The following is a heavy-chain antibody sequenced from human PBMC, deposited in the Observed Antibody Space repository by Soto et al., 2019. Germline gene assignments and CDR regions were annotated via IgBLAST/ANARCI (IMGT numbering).Heavy chain of an antibody. CDR2: ISWNSGSI. CDR1: GLTFDDYA. D-gene: IGHD3-9*01. Sequence: EVQLVESGGGLVQSGKSLRLSCAASGLTFDDYAMHWVRQAPGKDLEGVSGISWNSGSIGYAASVNGRFTISRDNAKNSLDLQMNSLSAGDTALYYCASGRVYDILTGYYPYFDYWGQGTLVTVSS. J-gene: IGHJ4*02. V-gene: IGHV3-9*01. CDR3: ASGRVYDILTGYYPYFDY.